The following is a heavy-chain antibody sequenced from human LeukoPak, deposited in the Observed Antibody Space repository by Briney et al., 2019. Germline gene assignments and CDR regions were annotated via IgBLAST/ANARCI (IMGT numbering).Heavy chain of an antibody. CDR1: GFTVSSNY. J-gene: IGHJ4*02. V-gene: IGHV3-66*01. D-gene: IGHD6-13*01. CDR3: AREYVSSSWRSFDY. Sequence: GGSLRLSCAASGFTVSSNYMSWVRQAPGKGLEWVSVIYSGGSTYYADSVKGRFTISRDNSKNTLYLQMNSLRAEDTAVYYCAREYVSSSWRSFDYWGQGTLVTVSS. CDR2: IYSGGST.